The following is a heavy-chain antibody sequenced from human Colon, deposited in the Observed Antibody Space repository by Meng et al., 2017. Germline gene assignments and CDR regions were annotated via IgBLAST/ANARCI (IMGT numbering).Heavy chain of an antibody. D-gene: IGHD3-16*02. CDR3: TTNRYN. J-gene: IGHJ4*02. Sequence: EVQRVESGGGLVKPGESLRLSCAASGFTFSDAWMTWVRQAPGKGLGWVGRIKRKTEGATTDYAAPVEGRFVISRDDSRKVLFLQMNSLKTEDTAVYYCTTNRYNWGQGTLVTVSS. CDR1: GFTFSDAW. V-gene: IGHV3-15*01. CDR2: IKRKTEGATT.